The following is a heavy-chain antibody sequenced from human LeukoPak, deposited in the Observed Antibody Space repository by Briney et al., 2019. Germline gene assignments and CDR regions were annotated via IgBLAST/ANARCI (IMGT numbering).Heavy chain of an antibody. CDR3: ARETTLYQLLRYWYFDL. J-gene: IGHJ2*01. CDR1: GGSISSGDYY. CDR2: IYYSGST. V-gene: IGHV4-30-4*01. D-gene: IGHD2-2*01. Sequence: SETLSLTCTVSGGSISSGDYYWSWIRQPPGKGLEWIGYIYYSGSTYYNPSLKSRVTISVDTSKNQFSLKLSSVTAADTDVYYCARETTLYQLLRYWYFDLWGRGTLVTVSS.